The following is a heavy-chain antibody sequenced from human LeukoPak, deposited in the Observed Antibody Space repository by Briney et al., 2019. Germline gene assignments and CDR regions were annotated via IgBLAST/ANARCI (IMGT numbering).Heavy chain of an antibody. Sequence: SETLSLTCAVYGGSFSGYYWSWIRQPPGKGLEWIGEINHSGSTNYNPSLKSRVTISVDTSKNQFSLKLSSVTAADTAVYYCARLTYYYDNSGLDYWGQGTLVTVSS. D-gene: IGHD3-22*01. CDR3: ARLTYYYDNSGLDY. CDR1: GGSFSGYY. CDR2: INHSGST. V-gene: IGHV4-34*01. J-gene: IGHJ4*02.